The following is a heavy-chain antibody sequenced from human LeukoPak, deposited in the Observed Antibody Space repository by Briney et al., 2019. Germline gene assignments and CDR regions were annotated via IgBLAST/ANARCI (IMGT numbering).Heavy chain of an antibody. CDR2: INPSGGST. D-gene: IGHD3-16*02. V-gene: IGHV1-46*01. CDR3: ARSHKRTLVIPSYFDK. Sequence: GESLKISCKGSGYTFTSYYMHWVRQAPGQGLEWMGIINPSGGSTSYAQKFQGRVTMTRDTSTSTVYMELSRLRSEDTAVYYCARSHKRTLVIPSYFDKWGQGTLVTVSS. J-gene: IGHJ4*02. CDR1: GYTFTSYY.